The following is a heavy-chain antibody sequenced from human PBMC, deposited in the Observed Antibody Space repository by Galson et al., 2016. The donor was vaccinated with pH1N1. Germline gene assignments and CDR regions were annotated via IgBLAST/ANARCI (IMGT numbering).Heavy chain of an antibody. V-gene: IGHV1-46*01. CDR2: IDPSDGTT. D-gene: IGHD1-1*01. CDR3: ARRYAFDY. J-gene: IGHJ4*02. Sequence: SVKVSCKASGYSVTRYYMHWIRQAPGQGLEWMGIIDPSDGTTTYSQKFQDRISLTRDTSTNSLYMELNNLRPGDSATYFCARRYAFDYWGQGTLVTVSS. CDR1: GYSVTRYY.